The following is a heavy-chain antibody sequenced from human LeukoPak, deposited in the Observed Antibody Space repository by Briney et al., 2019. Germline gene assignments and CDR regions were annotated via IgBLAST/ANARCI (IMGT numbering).Heavy chain of an antibody. V-gene: IGHV4-59*01. J-gene: IGHJ5*02. CDR2: IYYSGST. D-gene: IGHD3-10*01. CDR3: ARFSMVRGEGGNWFDP. Sequence: SETLSLTCTVSGGSISSYYGIWIRQPPGKGLEWIGYIYYSGSTNYNPSLKSRVTISVDTSKNLFSLKLSSVTAADTAVYYCARFSMVRGEGGNWFDPWGQGTLVTVSS. CDR1: GGSISSYY.